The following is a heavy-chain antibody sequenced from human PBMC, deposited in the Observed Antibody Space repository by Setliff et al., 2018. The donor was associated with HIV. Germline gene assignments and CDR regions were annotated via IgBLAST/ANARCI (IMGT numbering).Heavy chain of an antibody. CDR2: IYHSGST. D-gene: IGHD2-21*02. CDR3: ARAMRGVVVTNMYYYYGMDV. V-gene: IGHV4-38-2*01. J-gene: IGHJ6*02. Sequence: PSETLSLTCAVSGYSISSCYYWGWIRQPPGKGLEWIGSIYHSGSTYDSPSLKSRVTISVDTSKNQCSLKLSSVTAADTAVYYCARAMRGVVVTNMYYYYGMDVWGQGTTVTVSS. CDR1: GYSISSCYY.